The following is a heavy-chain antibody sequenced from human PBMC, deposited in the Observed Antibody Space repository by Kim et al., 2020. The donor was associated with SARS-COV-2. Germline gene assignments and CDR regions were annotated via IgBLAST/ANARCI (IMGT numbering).Heavy chain of an antibody. J-gene: IGHJ2*01. Sequence: GGSLRLSCAASGFTFSSYSMNWVRQAPGKGLEWVSHINSHSFTNTIHYADPVQGRFTVSRDNAKNSLYLQMNSLKDEDTAVYYCARDLDGSGCYHHF. V-gene: IGHV3-48*02. CDR3: ARDLDGSGCYHHF. D-gene: IGHD3-10*01. CDR1: GFTFSSYS. CDR2: INSHSFTNTI.